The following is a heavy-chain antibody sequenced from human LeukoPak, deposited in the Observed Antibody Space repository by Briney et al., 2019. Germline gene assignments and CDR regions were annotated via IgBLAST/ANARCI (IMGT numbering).Heavy chain of an antibody. J-gene: IGHJ4*02. CDR3: ARVPGRRYLQHIFGS. CDR2: INHRGTT. V-gene: IGHV4-34*01. D-gene: IGHD2-21*01. CDR1: GGSLSDDY. Sequence: SETLSLTCGVFGGSLSDDYWSWIRQPPGKGLEWIGEINHRGTTNYNPSLRSRVTISVDTSKNQFSLNLTSVSAADTSMYYCARVPGRRYLQHIFGSWGQGTLVTVSS.